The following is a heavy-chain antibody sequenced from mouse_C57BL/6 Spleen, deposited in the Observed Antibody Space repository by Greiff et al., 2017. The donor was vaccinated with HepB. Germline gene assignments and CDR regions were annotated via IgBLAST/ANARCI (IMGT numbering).Heavy chain of an antibody. J-gene: IGHJ2*01. CDR3: ARWIYYDYDEDY. CDR2: IDPADGNT. V-gene: IGHV14-3*01. D-gene: IGHD2-4*01. Sequence: VQLQQSGAELVRPGASVKLSCTASGYNFKNTCMHWVKQRPGKGLEWIGRIDPADGNTKYNRKFQGKATITADKSSNTAYMQLSSLTSEDTAVYYCARWIYYDYDEDYWGQGTTLTVSS. CDR1: GYNFKNTC.